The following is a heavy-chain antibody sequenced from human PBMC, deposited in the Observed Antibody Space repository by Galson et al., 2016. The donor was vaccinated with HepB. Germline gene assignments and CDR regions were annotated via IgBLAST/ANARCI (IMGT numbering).Heavy chain of an antibody. V-gene: IGHV5-51*01. J-gene: IGHJ5*02. CDR3: ARHFGYCNTTTCSGHYWFDP. D-gene: IGHD2-2*01. CDR1: GYRFSNYW. Sequence: QSGAEVKKPGESLKISCQGSGYRFSNYWIGWVRQLPGKGLEWMGIIYPGDSDTRYSPSFQGQVTISADKSISTAYRQWPSLQASDTAMYYCARHFGYCNTTTCSGHYWFDPWGQGTLVTVSS. CDR2: IYPGDSDT.